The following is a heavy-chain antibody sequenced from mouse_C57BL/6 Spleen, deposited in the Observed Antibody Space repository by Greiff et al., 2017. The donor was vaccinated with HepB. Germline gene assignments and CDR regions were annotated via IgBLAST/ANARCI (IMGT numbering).Heavy chain of an antibody. CDR2: IYPGSGST. D-gene: IGHD2-3*01. J-gene: IGHJ1*03. CDR3: ARSGLYDGYYHWYFDV. Sequence: VHVKQSGAELVKPGASVKMSCKASGYTFTSYWITWVKQRPGQGLEWIGDIYPGSGSTNYNEKFKSKATLTVDTSSSTAYMQLSSLTSEDSAVYYCARSGLYDGYYHWYFDVWGTGTTVTVSS. CDR1: GYTFTSYW. V-gene: IGHV1-55*01.